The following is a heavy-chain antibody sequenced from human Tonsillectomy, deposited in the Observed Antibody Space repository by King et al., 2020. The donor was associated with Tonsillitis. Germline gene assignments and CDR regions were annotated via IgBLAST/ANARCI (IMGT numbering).Heavy chain of an antibody. CDR3: ARPYSSGSNWYFDL. V-gene: IGHV3-21*01. J-gene: IGHJ2*01. D-gene: IGHD6-19*01. CDR1: GFTFSSYS. CDR2: ISSSNNYI. Sequence: DVQLVESGGGLVKPGGSLRLSCAASGFTFSSYSMNWVRQAPGKGLEWVSSISSSNNYIYYADSLKGRFTISRDNAKNSLYLQMNSLRAEGTAVYYCARPYSSGSNWYFDLWGRGPLVTVSS.